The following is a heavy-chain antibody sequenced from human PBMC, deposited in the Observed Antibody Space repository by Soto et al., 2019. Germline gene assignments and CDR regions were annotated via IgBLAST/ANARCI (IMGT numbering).Heavy chain of an antibody. CDR1: GFSFSSYA. D-gene: IGHD5-18*01. J-gene: IGHJ4*02. Sequence: EVQLLESGGTLVQPGGSLRLSCAASGFSFSSYAMNWVRQAPGKGLEWVSGISGSGGRTYYADSVKGRFTISRDNSRSTVFLQMNSLRREDTAMYYCVKDGGGVRYNYNIRGDSWGQGTQVTVSS. CDR2: ISGSGGRT. V-gene: IGHV3-23*01. CDR3: VKDGGGVRYNYNIRGDS.